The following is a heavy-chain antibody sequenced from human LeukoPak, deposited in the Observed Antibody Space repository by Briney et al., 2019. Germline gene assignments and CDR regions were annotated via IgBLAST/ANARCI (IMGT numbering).Heavy chain of an antibody. CDR2: ISFDGSYE. Sequence: PGRSLRLSCAASGFTFSTYGMHWVRQAPGKGLEWVAVISFDGSYEYYADSVKGRFTISRDTSKNTLYLQMNSLRVEDTAVYYCAKDRGGSYRGAFDYWGQGTLVTVSS. CDR3: AKDRGGSYRGAFDY. D-gene: IGHD1-26*01. J-gene: IGHJ4*02. V-gene: IGHV3-30*18. CDR1: GFTFSTYG.